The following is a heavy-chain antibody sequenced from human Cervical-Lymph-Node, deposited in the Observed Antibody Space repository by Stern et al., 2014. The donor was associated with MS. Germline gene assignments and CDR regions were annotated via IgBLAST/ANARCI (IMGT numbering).Heavy chain of an antibody. CDR3: RAGSDAFDI. V-gene: IGHV1-18*01. D-gene: IGHD6-13*01. CDR2: IGTKIGNT. Sequence: QVQLVQSGAEVKKPGASVKVSCKASGYTFTEYAISWVRQAPGQGLEWMGWIGTKIGNTNYAQKFKGRVTLATDTSTSTVYMELRSLRSDDTAMYYCRAGSDAFDIWGQGTMVTVSS. CDR1: GYTFTEYA. J-gene: IGHJ3*02.